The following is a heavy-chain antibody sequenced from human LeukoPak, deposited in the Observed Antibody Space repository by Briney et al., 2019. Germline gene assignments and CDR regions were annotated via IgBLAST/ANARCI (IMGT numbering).Heavy chain of an antibody. CDR2: IYYSGST. CDR1: GASISSYY. D-gene: IGHD5-24*01. Sequence: SETLSLTCTVSGASISSYYWSWIRQPPGKGLEWIGYIYYSGSTNYNPSLKSRVTISVDTSKNQFSLKLSSVTAADTAVYYCARTEGRWLQFNYWGQGTLVTVSS. J-gene: IGHJ4*02. V-gene: IGHV4-59*01. CDR3: ARTEGRWLQFNY.